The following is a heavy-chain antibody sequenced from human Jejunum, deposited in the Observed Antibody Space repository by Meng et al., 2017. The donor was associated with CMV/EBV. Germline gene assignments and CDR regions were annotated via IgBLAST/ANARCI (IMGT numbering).Heavy chain of an antibody. CDR2: IRNKANSYTT. Sequence: FNDHYIDWVLKAPGKGLEWFGRIRNKANSYTTLYAASVKDRFTFSRDDSKNSVFLQMNSLKTEDTAVYYCTRVRKGLAGQTTLDYWGQGTLVTVSS. CDR3: TRVRKGLAGQTTLDY. V-gene: IGHV3-72*01. CDR1: FNDHY. D-gene: IGHD1-7*01. J-gene: IGHJ4*02.